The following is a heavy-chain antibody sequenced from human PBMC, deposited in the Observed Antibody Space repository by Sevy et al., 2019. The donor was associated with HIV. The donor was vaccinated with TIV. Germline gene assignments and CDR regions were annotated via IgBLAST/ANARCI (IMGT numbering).Heavy chain of an antibody. Sequence: GGSLRLSCAASGFTFSSYAMSWVRQAPGKGLEWVSAISGSGGSTYYADSVKGRFTISRDNSNNTLYLQMNSLRAEDTAVYYCASDGITGTTPAWFDPWGQGTLVTVSS. V-gene: IGHV3-23*01. J-gene: IGHJ5*02. CDR2: ISGSGGST. CDR3: ASDGITGTTPAWFDP. CDR1: GFTFSSYA. D-gene: IGHD1-20*01.